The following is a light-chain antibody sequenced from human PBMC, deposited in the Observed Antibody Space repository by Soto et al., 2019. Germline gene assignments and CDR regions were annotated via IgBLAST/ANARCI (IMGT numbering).Light chain of an antibody. CDR3: SSFTGSSTYV. CDR2: DVT. CDR1: SSDVGSYDR. Sequence: QCALTQPLSVSGSAGEAGAISCTGSSSDVGSYDRVSWYQQPPGTAPKLMIYDVTNRPSGVPDRFSGSKSGNTASLTISGLQAEDEADYYCSSFTGSSTYVFGTGTKVTVL. V-gene: IGLV2-18*02. J-gene: IGLJ1*01.